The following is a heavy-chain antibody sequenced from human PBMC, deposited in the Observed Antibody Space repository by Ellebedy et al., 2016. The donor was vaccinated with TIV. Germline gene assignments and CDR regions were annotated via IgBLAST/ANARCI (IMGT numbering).Heavy chain of an antibody. J-gene: IGHJ4*02. Sequence: GESLKISCVASGFTFSSYWMSWVRQAPGKGLEWVANIKQDGSEKYYVDSVKGRLTISRDNAKNSLYLQMNSLRAEDTAVYYCATSRSLYYWGQGTLVTVSS. V-gene: IGHV3-7*03. CDR2: IKQDGSEK. D-gene: IGHD3-10*01. CDR1: GFTFSSYW. CDR3: ATSRSLYY.